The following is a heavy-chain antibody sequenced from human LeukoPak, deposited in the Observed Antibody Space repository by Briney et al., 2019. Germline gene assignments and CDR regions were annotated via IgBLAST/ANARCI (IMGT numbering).Heavy chain of an antibody. CDR2: IHYSGST. V-gene: IGHV4-38-2*01. CDR3: ARQRIAAAGTDY. CDR1: GYSISSAFY. Sequence: SETLSLTCAVSGYSISSAFYWGWIRQSPGKGLEWIGTIHYSGSTYYNPSLKSRVTISVDTSKNQFSLKLSSVTAADTAVYYCARQRIAAAGTDYWGQGTLVTVSS. J-gene: IGHJ4*02. D-gene: IGHD6-13*01.